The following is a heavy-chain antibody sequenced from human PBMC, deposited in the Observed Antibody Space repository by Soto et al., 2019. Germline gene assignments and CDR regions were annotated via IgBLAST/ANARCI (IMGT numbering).Heavy chain of an antibody. J-gene: IGHJ2*01. CDR2: IYYSGSL. D-gene: IGHD2-15*01. CDR1: GGSISIYY. V-gene: IGHV4-59*01. Sequence: SETLCVTCTFSGGSISIYYWSWIRQPPGKGLELIGYIYYSGSLNYSPSLESRVTISEDTSKNQFSLKLSSVTAADTAIYYCAGGRDDSNGWYFDLWGRGTMVTVSS. CDR3: AGGRDDSNGWYFDL.